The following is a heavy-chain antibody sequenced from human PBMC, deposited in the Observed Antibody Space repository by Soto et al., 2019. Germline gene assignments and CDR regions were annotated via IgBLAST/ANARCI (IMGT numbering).Heavy chain of an antibody. V-gene: IGHV4-30-2*01. Sequence: SETLSLTCTASGGSISNAAYSWSWIRQPPGKGLEWIGYIYPSGMPFYNPSLRSRVTISIDRSNDQFSLNLKSVTAADTAVYYCARERGGYGLFDSWGQGTLVTVSS. J-gene: IGHJ4*02. CDR2: IYPSGMP. CDR3: ARERGGYGLFDS. D-gene: IGHD5-18*01. CDR1: GGSISNAAYS.